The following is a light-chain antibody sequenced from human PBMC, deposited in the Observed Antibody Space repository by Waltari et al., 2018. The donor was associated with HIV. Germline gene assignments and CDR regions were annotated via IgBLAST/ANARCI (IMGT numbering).Light chain of an antibody. Sequence: QPVLTQPPSASGTPGQRVTISCSGSSSNIENDNVYWYQQFPGAAPKLLIYKDTQRPSGVPVRFSGSKSGTSASLAIGRLRSEDEADYYCVGWDNRLRGYVFGTGTKVTVL. J-gene: IGLJ1*01. CDR1: SSNIENDN. V-gene: IGLV1-47*01. CDR3: VGWDNRLRGYV. CDR2: KDT.